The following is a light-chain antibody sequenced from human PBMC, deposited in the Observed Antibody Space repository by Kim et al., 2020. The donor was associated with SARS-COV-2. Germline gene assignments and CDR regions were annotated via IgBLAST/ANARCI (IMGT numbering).Light chain of an antibody. CDR3: QQSHNSPPT. Sequence: DIQMTQSPSSLSASVGDRVTITCRASQNINNYLNWYQQKPGKAPKLLTYSASTLQSGVPSRFSGSGSGTDFALTISSLQPEDFATYFCQQSHNSPPTFGQGTKVDIK. CDR1: QNINNY. CDR2: SAS. J-gene: IGKJ1*01. V-gene: IGKV1-39*01.